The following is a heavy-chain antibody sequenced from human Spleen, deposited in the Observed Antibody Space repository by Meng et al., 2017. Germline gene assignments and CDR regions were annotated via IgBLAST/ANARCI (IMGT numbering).Heavy chain of an antibody. CDR1: GFSFNDHW. J-gene: IGHJ1*01. Sequence: GGSLRLSCTGSGFSFNDHWMHWVRQGPGKGLVWVSRINPDGSNPTYADSVKGRFTNSGDNTKNTVYLQMNSLRDEDTALYYCTNDRLNHWGQGALVTVSS. CDR3: TNDRLNH. CDR2: INPDGSNP. V-gene: IGHV3-74*01. D-gene: IGHD1-1*01.